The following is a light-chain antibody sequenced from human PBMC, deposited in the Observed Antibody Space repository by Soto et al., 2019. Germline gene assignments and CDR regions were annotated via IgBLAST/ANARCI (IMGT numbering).Light chain of an antibody. CDR1: SSDVGGYNY. CDR2: DVS. CDR3: RSYTSSSTLLYV. V-gene: IGLV2-14*01. J-gene: IGLJ1*01. Sequence: QSVLTQPASVSGSPGQSITISCTGTSSDVGGYNYVSWYQQHPGKAPKLMIYDVSNRPSGVSNRFSGSKSGNTASLTISGLQSEDEAYYYCRSYTSSSTLLYVFGTGTKLTVL.